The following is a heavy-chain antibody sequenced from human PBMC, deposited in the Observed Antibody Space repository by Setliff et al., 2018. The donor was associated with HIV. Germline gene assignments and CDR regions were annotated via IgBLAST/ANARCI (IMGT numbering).Heavy chain of an antibody. D-gene: IGHD6-13*01. V-gene: IGHV3-15*01. J-gene: IGHJ4*02. CDR3: MDFAIAGAWDY. CDR1: GFIFSNAR. Sequence: GGSLTLSCAASGFIFSNARMNWVRKVPGKGLEWVGNINKKGDGGTTEYATPVKGRFTISRDDSENMLYLQMTDLKTEDTAVYYCMDFAIAGAWDYWGQGTLVTVSS. CDR2: INKKGDGGTT.